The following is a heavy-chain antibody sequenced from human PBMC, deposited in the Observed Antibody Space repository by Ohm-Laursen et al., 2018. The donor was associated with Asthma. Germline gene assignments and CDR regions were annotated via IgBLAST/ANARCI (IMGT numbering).Heavy chain of an antibody. CDR1: GGTFSSYA. J-gene: IGHJ4*02. D-gene: IGHD3-22*01. CDR2: IIPIFGTA. V-gene: IGHV1-69*13. CDR3: ASNSVSYYDSSGYSFDY. Sequence: SVKVSCKASGGTFSSYAISWVRQAPGQGLEWMGGIIPIFGTANYAQKFQGRVTITADESTSTAYMELSSLRSEDTAVYYCASNSVSYYDSSGYSFDYWGQGTLVTVSS.